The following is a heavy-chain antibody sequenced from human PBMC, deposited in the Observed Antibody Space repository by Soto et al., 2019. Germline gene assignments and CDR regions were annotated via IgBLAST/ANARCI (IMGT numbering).Heavy chain of an antibody. CDR3: AREVYCGGDCYNPLLDY. CDR1: GLTVNNAY. CDR2: IYDNGTT. D-gene: IGHD2-21*02. J-gene: IGHJ4*02. Sequence: GGSLRLSCAASGLTVNNAYMAWVRQAPGMGLEWVSVIYDNGTTYYADSVKGRFTISRDNSKNTLYLQMNSLRAEDTAVYYCAREVYCGGDCYNPLLDYWGQGTLVTVFS. V-gene: IGHV3-66*03.